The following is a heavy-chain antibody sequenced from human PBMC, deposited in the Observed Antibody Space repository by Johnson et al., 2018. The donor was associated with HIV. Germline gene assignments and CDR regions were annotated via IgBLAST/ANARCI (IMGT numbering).Heavy chain of an antibody. CDR3: ARDRYYGLAWGWAFDI. CDR1: GFTFSSYA. CDR2: ISYDGTHK. V-gene: IGHV3-30*04. Sequence: QVQLVESGGGVVQPGESLRLSCAASGFTFSSYAMHWVRQAPGKGLEWVAVISYDGTHKYYADSVKGRFTISRDNSKNKLYLQTNSLRAEDTAVFYCARDRYYGLAWGWAFDIWGQGTMVTVSS. D-gene: IGHD3-16*01. J-gene: IGHJ3*02.